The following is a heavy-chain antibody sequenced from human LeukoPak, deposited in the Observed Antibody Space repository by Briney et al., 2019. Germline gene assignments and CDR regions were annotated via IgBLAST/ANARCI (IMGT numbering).Heavy chain of an antibody. Sequence: TSETLSLTCAVYGGSFSGYYWSWIRQPPGKGLEWIGEINHSGSTNYNPSLKSRVTISVDTSKNQFSLKLSSVTAADTAVYYCAKDPIVVGNYYYYYMDVWGKGTTVTISS. V-gene: IGHV4-34*01. J-gene: IGHJ6*03. CDR1: GGSFSGYY. CDR2: INHSGST. CDR3: AKDPIVVGNYYYYYMDV. D-gene: IGHD3-22*01.